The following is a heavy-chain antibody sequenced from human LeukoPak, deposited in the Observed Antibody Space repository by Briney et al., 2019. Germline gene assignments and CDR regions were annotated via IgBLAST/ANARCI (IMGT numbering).Heavy chain of an antibody. CDR3: VGGYSYGTHSYYFDY. J-gene: IGHJ4*02. CDR2: ISYDGSNK. CDR1: GFTFSSYG. Sequence: GRSLRLSCAASGFTFSSYGMHWVRQAPVKGLEWVAVISYDGSNKYYADSVKGRFTISRDNSKNTLYLQMNSLRAEDTAVYYCVGGYSYGTHSYYFDYWGQGTLVTVSS. V-gene: IGHV3-30*03. D-gene: IGHD5-18*01.